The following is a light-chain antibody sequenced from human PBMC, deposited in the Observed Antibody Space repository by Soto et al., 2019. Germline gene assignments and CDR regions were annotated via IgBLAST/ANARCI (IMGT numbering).Light chain of an antibody. Sequence: AIRMTQSPSSLSASAGDRVAIACRASQDVGRYLAWYQQKPGQAPKLLIYGASTLQSGVPSRFSGGGYGTDFTLTISCLQSEDFETYYCQHYKNYPWTFGQGTKVEIK. CDR1: QDVGRY. CDR3: QHYKNYPWT. CDR2: GAS. V-gene: IGKV1-8*01. J-gene: IGKJ1*01.